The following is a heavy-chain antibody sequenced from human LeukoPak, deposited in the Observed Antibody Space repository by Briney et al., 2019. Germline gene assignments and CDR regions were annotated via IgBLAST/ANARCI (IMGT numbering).Heavy chain of an antibody. D-gene: IGHD3-10*01. CDR2: IYYSGST. J-gene: IGHJ5*02. CDR1: GGSISSYY. CDR3: ARHYLGSGSGWFDP. Sequence: SETLSLTCTVSGGSISSYYCSWIRQPPGKGLEWIGYIYYSGSTNYNPSLKSRVTISVDTSKNQFSLKLTSVTAADTAVYYCARHYLGSGSGWFDPWGQGTLVTVSS. V-gene: IGHV4-59*01.